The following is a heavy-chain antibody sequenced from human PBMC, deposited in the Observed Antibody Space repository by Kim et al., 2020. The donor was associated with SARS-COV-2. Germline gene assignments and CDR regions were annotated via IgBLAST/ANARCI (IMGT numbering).Heavy chain of an antibody. Sequence: ASVKVSCKASGYTFTSYGITWVRQAPGQGLQWLGWISVYNGDTSYAQGLQGRVAMTTDTSTTTSYMELRTLRPDDTAVYYCAREGYYDSSGQRFYFYGMDVWGQGTTVTVSS. D-gene: IGHD3-22*01. CDR2: ISVYNGDT. CDR3: AREGYYDSSGQRFYFYGMDV. CDR1: GYTFTSYG. J-gene: IGHJ6*02. V-gene: IGHV1-18*01.